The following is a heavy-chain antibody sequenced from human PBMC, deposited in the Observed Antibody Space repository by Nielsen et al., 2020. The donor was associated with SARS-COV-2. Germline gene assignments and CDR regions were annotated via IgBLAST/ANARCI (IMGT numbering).Heavy chain of an antibody. D-gene: IGHD3-22*01. Sequence: GGSLRLSCAASGFTFDDYAMHWVRQAPGKGLEWVSGISWNSGSIGYADSVKGRFTISRDNAKNSLYLQMNSLRAEDTAVYYCARDLDYYDSSGYYPHYGMYVWGQGTTVTVSS. J-gene: IGHJ6*02. CDR3: ARDLDYYDSSGYYPHYGMYV. CDR1: GFTFDDYA. V-gene: IGHV3-9*01. CDR2: ISWNSGSI.